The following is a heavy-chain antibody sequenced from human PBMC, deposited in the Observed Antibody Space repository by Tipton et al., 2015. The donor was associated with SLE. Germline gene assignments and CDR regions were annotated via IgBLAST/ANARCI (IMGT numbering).Heavy chain of an antibody. D-gene: IGHD3-16*01. Sequence: SLRLSCAASGFTFQYYAMHWVRQAPGAGLEWVAFIRYDGSDRHYADSVKGRFTISRDYSKNTLYLEMNRLRAEDTAVYYCARDMRGEWSGLSYYYYMDVWGEGTTVTVSS. J-gene: IGHJ6*03. CDR2: IRYDGSDR. V-gene: IGHV3-30*14. CDR1: GFTFQYYA. CDR3: ARDMRGEWSGLSYYYYMDV.